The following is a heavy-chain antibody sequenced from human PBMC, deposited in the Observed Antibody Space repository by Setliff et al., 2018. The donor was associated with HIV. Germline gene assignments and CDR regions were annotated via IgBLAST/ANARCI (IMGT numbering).Heavy chain of an antibody. CDR1: RFAVSRNY. Sequence: PGGSLRLSCVVSRFAVSRNYMSWVRQTPGKGLEWVSGIDGSGATDYEDSVKGRFTISRDTAKNTLYRQMNSLRAEDTAVYYCARAVAGYAYYFDHWGQGTLVTVSS. CDR3: ARAVAGYAYYFDH. D-gene: IGHD6-19*01. J-gene: IGHJ4*02. V-gene: IGHV3-53*01. CDR2: IDGSGAT.